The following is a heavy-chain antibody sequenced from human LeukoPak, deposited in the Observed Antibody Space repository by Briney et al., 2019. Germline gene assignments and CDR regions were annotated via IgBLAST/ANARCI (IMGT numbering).Heavy chain of an antibody. CDR3: VKYDYGDPDY. J-gene: IGHJ4*02. CDR2: SRDKAKSFTT. Sequence: GGSLRLSCAASGFTFSSYAMSWARQAPGKGLEWVGRSRDKAKSFTTDYAASVKGRFTISRDDSKNSLYLQMNSLKSEDTAVYYCVKYDYGDPDYWGQGTLVTVSS. D-gene: IGHD4-17*01. CDR1: GFTFSSYA. V-gene: IGHV3-72*01.